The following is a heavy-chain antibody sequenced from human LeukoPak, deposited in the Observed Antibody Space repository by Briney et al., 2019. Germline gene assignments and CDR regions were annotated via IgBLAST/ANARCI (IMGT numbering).Heavy chain of an antibody. Sequence: SQTLSLTCTVSGGSISSGGYYWSWIRQHPGKGLEWIGYIYYSGSTYYNPSLKSRVTISVDTSKNQFSLKLSSVTAADTAVYYCARHSYSGSYYFDYWGQGTLVTVSS. CDR1: GGSISSGGYY. CDR3: ARHSYSGSYYFDY. D-gene: IGHD1-26*01. J-gene: IGHJ4*02. CDR2: IYYSGST. V-gene: IGHV4-31*03.